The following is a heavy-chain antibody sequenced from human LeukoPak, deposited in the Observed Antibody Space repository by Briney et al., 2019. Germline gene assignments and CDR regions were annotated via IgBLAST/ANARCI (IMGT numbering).Heavy chain of an antibody. J-gene: IGHJ4*02. D-gene: IGHD1-26*01. Sequence: ASVKVSCKASGYNFISSGISWVRQAPGQGLGWMGWISGHNGNTNYAQKLQGRVTMSTDTSTSTAYMELRSLRSDDSAVYYCARGSHYERTDYWGQGTLVTVSS. V-gene: IGHV1-18*01. CDR2: ISGHNGNT. CDR1: GYNFISSG. CDR3: ARGSHYERTDY.